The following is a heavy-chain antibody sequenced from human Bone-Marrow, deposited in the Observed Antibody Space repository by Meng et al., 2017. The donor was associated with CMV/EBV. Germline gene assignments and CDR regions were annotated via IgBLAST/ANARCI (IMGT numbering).Heavy chain of an antibody. V-gene: IGHV2-5*01. CDR2: IYCNDAK. D-gene: IGHD6-25*01. J-gene: IGHJ5*02. CDR3: AHRSRNSGFYDWLDP. CDR1: FSLSTSGVG. Sequence: FSLSTSGVGVGCIRHAPEKALEWLALIYCNDAKYYNPSLSGRLTITKDTSKNQVVLTMTDMDPVDTATYFCAHRSRNSGFYDWLDPWGQGTLVTVSS.